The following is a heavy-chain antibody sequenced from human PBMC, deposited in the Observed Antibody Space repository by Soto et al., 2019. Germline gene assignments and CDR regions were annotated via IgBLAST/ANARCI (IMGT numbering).Heavy chain of an antibody. CDR1: GFSLSNARMG. CDR3: ARIINSRDSSGPTP. J-gene: IGHJ5*02. Sequence: GSGPTLVNPTETLTLTCTVSGFSLSNARMGVSWIRQPPGKALEWLAHIFSNDEKSYSTSLKSRLTISKDTSKSQVVLTMTNMDPVDTATYYCARIINSRDSSGPTPWGQGTLVTVSS. CDR2: IFSNDEK. V-gene: IGHV2-26*01. D-gene: IGHD6-19*01.